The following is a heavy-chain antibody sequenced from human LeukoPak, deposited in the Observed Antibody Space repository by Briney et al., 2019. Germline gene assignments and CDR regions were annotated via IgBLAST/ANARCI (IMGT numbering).Heavy chain of an antibody. CDR3: ARDQYCSSTSCYDRAFDI. D-gene: IGHD2-2*01. J-gene: IGHJ3*02. CDR2: IWYDGSNK. V-gene: IGHV3-33*01. Sequence: GRSLRLSCAAPGFTFSSYGMHRVRQAPGKGLEWVAVIWYDGSNKYYADSVKGRFTISRDNSKNTLYLQMNSLRAEDTAVYYCARDQYCSSTSCYDRAFDIWGQGTMVTVSS. CDR1: GFTFSSYG.